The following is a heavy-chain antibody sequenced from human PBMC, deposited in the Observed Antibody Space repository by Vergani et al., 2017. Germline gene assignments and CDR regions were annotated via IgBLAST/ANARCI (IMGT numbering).Heavy chain of an antibody. CDR3: ANDRTRYYYDSSGYYYFDY. V-gene: IGHV3-23*04. Sequence: EVQLVESGGGLVQPGRSLRLSCAASGFTFSSYAMSWVRQAPGKGLEWVSAISGSGGSTYYADSVKGRFTISRDNSKNTLYLQMNSLRAEDTAVYYCANDRTRYYYDSSGYYYFDYWGQGTLVTVSS. D-gene: IGHD3-22*01. CDR2: ISGSGGST. CDR1: GFTFSSYA. J-gene: IGHJ4*02.